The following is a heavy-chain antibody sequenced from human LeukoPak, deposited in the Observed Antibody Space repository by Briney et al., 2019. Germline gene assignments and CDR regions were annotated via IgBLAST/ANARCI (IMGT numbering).Heavy chain of an antibody. V-gene: IGHV3-30*18. CDR3: AKALAAAVDY. J-gene: IGHJ4*02. CDR2: ISYDGSNK. CDR1: GFTFSSYG. D-gene: IGHD6-13*01. Sequence: GGSLRLSCAASGFTFSSYGTHWVRQAPGKGLEWVAVISYDGSNKYYADSVKGRFTISRDNSKNTLYLQMNSLRAEDTAVYYCAKALAAAVDYWGQGTLVTVSS.